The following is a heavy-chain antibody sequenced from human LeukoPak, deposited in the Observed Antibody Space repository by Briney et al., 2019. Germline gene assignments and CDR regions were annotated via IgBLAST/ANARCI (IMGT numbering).Heavy chain of an antibody. CDR2: IYSGGRP. V-gene: IGHV3-66*01. CDR1: GFTVSSNY. D-gene: IGHD3-10*01. Sequence: GGSLRLSCAASGFTVSSNYMSWVRQAPGKGLEWVSIIYSGGRPSYSDSVKGRFTISRDNSKNTLYLQMNSLRAEDTAVYSCARASGPFDYWGQGTRVTVSS. J-gene: IGHJ4*02. CDR3: ARASGPFDY.